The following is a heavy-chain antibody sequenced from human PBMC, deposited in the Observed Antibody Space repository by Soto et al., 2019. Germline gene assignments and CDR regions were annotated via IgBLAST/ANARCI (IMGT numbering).Heavy chain of an antibody. D-gene: IGHD2-2*02. CDR3: AREGGRHCSPTRCYNAFDV. CDR2: ISSTSNTI. J-gene: IGHJ3*01. CDR1: GFSFSSFS. Sequence: GGSLRLSCTSSGFSFSSFSMNWVRQAPGRGLEWVSYISSTSNTIYYADSVKGRFTISRDNAKNSLSLQMDSLRDEDTAVYYCAREGGRHCSPTRCYNAFDVWGQGTMVTVSS. V-gene: IGHV3-48*02.